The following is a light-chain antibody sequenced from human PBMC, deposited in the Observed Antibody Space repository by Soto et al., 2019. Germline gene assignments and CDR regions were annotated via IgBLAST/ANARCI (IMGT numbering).Light chain of an antibody. Sequence: IILTQSPGTLSLSPGERVTLSCKASQTINNNYVAWYQQRPGRAPRLLVYGASARATGIPDRFRGSGAGTDFTLTISSLEPEDFAVYYCQHHGDLIGFGGGTKV. CDR3: QHHGDLIG. V-gene: IGKV3-20*01. J-gene: IGKJ4*01. CDR1: QTINNNY. CDR2: GAS.